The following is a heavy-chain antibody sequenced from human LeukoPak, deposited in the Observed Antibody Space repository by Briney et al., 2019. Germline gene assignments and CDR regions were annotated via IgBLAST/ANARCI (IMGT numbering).Heavy chain of an antibody. Sequence: GASLRLYCAASGFTFSSYWMSLVRQAAGHVLEWVANIKQDGSEKYYVDSVKGRFTISRDNAKNSLYLQMNSLRAEDTAVYYCAREQWRYFDYWGQGTLVTVSS. CDR1: GFTFSSYW. V-gene: IGHV3-7*03. CDR2: IKQDGSEK. J-gene: IGHJ4*02. CDR3: AREQWRYFDY. D-gene: IGHD2-15*01.